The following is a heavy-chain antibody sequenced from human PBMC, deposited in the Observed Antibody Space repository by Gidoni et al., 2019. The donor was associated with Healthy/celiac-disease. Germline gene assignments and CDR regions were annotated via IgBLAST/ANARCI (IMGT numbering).Heavy chain of an antibody. V-gene: IGHV3-23*01. D-gene: IGHD6-19*01. CDR2: ISGSGGST. Sequence: VRQAPGKGLEWVSAISGSGGSTYYADSVKGRFTISRDNSKNTLYLQMNSLRAEDTAVYYCAKGGSSSGTKFFDYWGQGTLVTVSS. J-gene: IGHJ4*02. CDR3: AKGGSSSGTKFFDY.